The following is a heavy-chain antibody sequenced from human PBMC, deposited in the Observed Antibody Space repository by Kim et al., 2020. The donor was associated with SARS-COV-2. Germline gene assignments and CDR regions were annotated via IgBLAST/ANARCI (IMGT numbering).Heavy chain of an antibody. Sequence: GGSLRLSCAASGFTFSSYSMNWVRQAPGKGLEWVSSISSSSSYIYYADSVKGRFTISRDNAKNSLYLQMNSLRAEDTAVYYCASGAGWGLLLSSDGFAIWGHGTMVTVSS. D-gene: IGHD1-26*01. CDR3: ASGAGWGLLLSSDGFAI. J-gene: IGHJ3*02. CDR2: ISSSSSYI. V-gene: IGHV3-21*01. CDR1: GFTFSSYS.